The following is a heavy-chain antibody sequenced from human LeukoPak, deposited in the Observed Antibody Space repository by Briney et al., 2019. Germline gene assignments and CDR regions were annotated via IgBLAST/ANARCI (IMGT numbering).Heavy chain of an antibody. CDR2: INQDGGEK. D-gene: IGHD1-26*01. Sequence: GGSLRLSCAASGFTFTNYWMSWVRQAPGKGLEWVANINQDGGEKYYVDSVKGRFTISRDNAKNSLYLQMNSLRAEDTALYHCAREKWELGAFDIWGQGTMVTVSS. CDR1: GFTFTNYW. V-gene: IGHV3-7*03. J-gene: IGHJ3*02. CDR3: AREKWELGAFDI.